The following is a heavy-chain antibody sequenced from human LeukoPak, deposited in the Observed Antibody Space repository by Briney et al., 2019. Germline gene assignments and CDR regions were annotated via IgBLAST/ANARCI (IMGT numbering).Heavy chain of an antibody. CDR3: ARASRDGYSYAY. CDR2: IYYSGST. CDR1: GGSISSYY. J-gene: IGHJ4*02. V-gene: IGHV4-59*01. D-gene: IGHD5-24*01. Sequence: SETLSLTCTVSGGSISSYYWSWIRQPPGKGLEWIGYIYYSGSTNYNPSLKSRVTISVDTSKNQFSLKLSSVTAADTAVYYCARASRDGYSYAYWGQGTLVTVSS.